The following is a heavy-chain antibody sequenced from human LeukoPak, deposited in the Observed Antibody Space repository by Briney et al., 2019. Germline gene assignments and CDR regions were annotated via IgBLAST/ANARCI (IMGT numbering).Heavy chain of an antibody. CDR3: AREVNWNDFDY. CDR1: GFTFSSYS. CDR2: ISSSSSYI. J-gene: IGHJ4*02. Sequence: GGSLRLSCAASGFTFSSYSMNWVRQAPGKGLEWVSSISSSSSYIYYADSVKGRFTISRDNTKNSLYLQMNSLRAEDTAVYYCAREVNWNDFDYWGQGTLVTVSS. D-gene: IGHD1-1*01. V-gene: IGHV3-21*01.